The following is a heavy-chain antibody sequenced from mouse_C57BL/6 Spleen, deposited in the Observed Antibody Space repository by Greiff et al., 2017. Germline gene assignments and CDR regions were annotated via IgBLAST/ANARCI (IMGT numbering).Heavy chain of an antibody. V-gene: IGHV1-55*01. CDR1: GYTFTSYW. CDR3: ARELYYYAMDY. Sequence: QVQLQQPGAELVKPGASVKMSCKASGYTFTSYWITWVKPRPGQGLEWIGDIYPGSGSTNYNEKFKSKATLTVDTSSSTAYMQLSSLTSEDSAVYYCARELYYYAMDYWGQGTSVTVSS. CDR2: IYPGSGST. D-gene: IGHD4-1*01. J-gene: IGHJ4*01.